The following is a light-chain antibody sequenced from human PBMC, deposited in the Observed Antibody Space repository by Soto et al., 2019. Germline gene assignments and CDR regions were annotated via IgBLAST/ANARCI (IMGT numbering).Light chain of an antibody. CDR3: QQYDSSLLT. Sequence: EIVLTQSPGTLSLSPGERATLSCRASESVSSSFLAWYQQKPGQAPRLLIYGASSRATGIPDRFSGSGSGTDFTLTISRLEPEDYAVYDCQQYDSSLLTFGGGTKVEIK. CDR1: ESVSSSF. V-gene: IGKV3-20*01. J-gene: IGKJ4*01. CDR2: GAS.